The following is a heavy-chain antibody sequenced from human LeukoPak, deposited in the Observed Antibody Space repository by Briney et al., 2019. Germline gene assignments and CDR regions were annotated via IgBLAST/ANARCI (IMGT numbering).Heavy chain of an antibody. CDR3: ARGSSSPFDY. V-gene: IGHV4-30-2*01. CDR2: IYHSGST. J-gene: IGHJ4*02. CDR1: GCSISSGGYS. Sequence: SQTLSLTCAVSGCSISSGGYSWSWIRQPPGKGLEWIGYIYHSGSTYYNPSLKSRVTISVDRSKNQFSLKLSSVTAADTAVYYCARGSSSPFDYWGQGTLVSVSS. D-gene: IGHD6-13*01.